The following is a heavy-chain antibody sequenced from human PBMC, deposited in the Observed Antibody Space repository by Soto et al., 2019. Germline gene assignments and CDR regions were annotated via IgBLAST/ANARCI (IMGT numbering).Heavy chain of an antibody. Sequence: GTPSETLSLTCTVSGDSITSSVYYWDWIRQPPGKGLEGIGSIYYNGDTYYTPSLKSRVTISIHTSKIQFSLRLTSVTAADTALYYCARMVGGSGLDYWGQGAMVTVSS. CDR3: ARMVGGSGLDY. V-gene: IGHV4-39*01. CDR2: IYYNGDT. CDR1: GDSITSSVYY. J-gene: IGHJ4*02. D-gene: IGHD2-15*01.